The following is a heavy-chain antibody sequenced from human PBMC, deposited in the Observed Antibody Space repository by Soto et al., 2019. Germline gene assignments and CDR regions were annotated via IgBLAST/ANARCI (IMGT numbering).Heavy chain of an antibody. V-gene: IGHV4-59*08. CDR3: AGCRVAAPYYCDY. CDR2: IYYSGST. J-gene: IGHJ4*02. Sequence: QVQLQESGPGLVKPSETLSLTCTVSGGSISSYYWSWIRQPPGKGLEWIGYIYYSGSTNYNPSLKSRVTISVDPSKNQFSLKLSSVTAADTAVYYCAGCRVAAPYYCDYWGQGTLVTVSS. CDR1: GGSISSYY. D-gene: IGHD6-13*01.